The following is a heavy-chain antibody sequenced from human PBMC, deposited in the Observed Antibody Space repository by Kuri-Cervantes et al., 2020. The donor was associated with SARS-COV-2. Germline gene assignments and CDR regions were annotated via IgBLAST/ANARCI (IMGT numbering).Heavy chain of an antibody. J-gene: IGHJ3*02. Sequence: ESLKISCTVSGGSISSSSYYWGWIRQPPGKGLEWIGSIYYSGSTYYNPSLKSRVTISVDTSKNQFSLKLSSVTAADTAVYYCARDVYYYDSSGYVNNDAFDIWGQGTMVTVSS. V-gene: IGHV4-39*01. D-gene: IGHD3-22*01. CDR2: IYYSGST. CDR3: ARDVYYYDSSGYVNNDAFDI. CDR1: GGSISSSSYY.